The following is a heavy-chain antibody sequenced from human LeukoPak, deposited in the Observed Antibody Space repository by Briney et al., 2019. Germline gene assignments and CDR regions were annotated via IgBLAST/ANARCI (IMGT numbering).Heavy chain of an antibody. J-gene: IGHJ4*02. Sequence: ASVKVSCKASGYTFTSYGISWVRQAPGQGLEWMGWINPNSGGTNYAQKFQGRVTMTRDTSISTAYMELSRLRSDDTAVYYCARVGVSLDGSGSPFDYWGQGTLVTVSS. CDR3: ARVGVSLDGSGSPFDY. V-gene: IGHV1-2*02. D-gene: IGHD3-10*01. CDR1: GYTFTSYG. CDR2: INPNSGGT.